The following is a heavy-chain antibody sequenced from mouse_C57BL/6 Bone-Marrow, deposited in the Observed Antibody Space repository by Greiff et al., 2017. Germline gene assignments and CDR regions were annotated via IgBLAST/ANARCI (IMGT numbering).Heavy chain of an antibody. Sequence: QVTLKVCGPGILQPSQTLSLTCSFSGFSLSTFGMGVGWIRQPSGKGLEWLAHIWWDDDKYYNPALKSRLTISKDTSKNRVFLRIANVDTADTATYYCARIATVVATPAMDYWGQGTSVTVSS. CDR3: ARIATVVATPAMDY. CDR1: GFSLSTFGMG. V-gene: IGHV8-8*01. D-gene: IGHD1-1*01. J-gene: IGHJ4*01. CDR2: IWWDDDK.